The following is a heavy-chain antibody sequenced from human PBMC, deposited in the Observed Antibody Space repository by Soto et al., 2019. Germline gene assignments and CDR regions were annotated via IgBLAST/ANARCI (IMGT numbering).Heavy chain of an antibody. CDR2: ISAYNGNT. V-gene: IGHV1-18*04. CDR1: GYTFTSYG. CDR3: VLWYYYDSSGLDRYDAFDI. J-gene: IGHJ3*02. Sequence: GASVKVSCKASGYTFTSYGISWVRQAPGQGLEWMGWISAYNGNTNYAQKLQGRFTMTTDTSTSTAYMELRSLRSDDTAVYYCVLWYYYDSSGLDRYDAFDIWGQGTMVTVS. D-gene: IGHD3-22*01.